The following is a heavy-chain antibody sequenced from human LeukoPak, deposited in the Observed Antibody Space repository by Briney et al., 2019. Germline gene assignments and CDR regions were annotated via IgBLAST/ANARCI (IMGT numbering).Heavy chain of an antibody. CDR3: ARARLYSGSENYYFDY. D-gene: IGHD5-12*01. J-gene: IGHJ4*02. CDR1: GYTFTGYY. Sequence: ASVKVSRKASGYTFTGYYMHWVRQAPGQGLEWMGWINPNSGGTNYAQKFQGRVTMTRDTSINTAYMELSRLRSDDTAVYYCARARLYSGSENYYFDYWGQGTLVTVSS. V-gene: IGHV1-2*02. CDR2: INPNSGGT.